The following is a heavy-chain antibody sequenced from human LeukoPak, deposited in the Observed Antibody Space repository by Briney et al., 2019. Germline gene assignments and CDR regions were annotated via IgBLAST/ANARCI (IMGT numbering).Heavy chain of an antibody. Sequence: PGGSLRLSCAASGFTFSSYAMSWVRQAPGKGLEWVANIKQDGSEKYYVDSVKGRFTISRDNAKNSLYLQMNSLRAEDTAVYYCARVRGGYCSSTSCQGAFDYWGQGTLVTVSS. CDR3: ARVRGGYCSSTSCQGAFDY. CDR2: IKQDGSEK. D-gene: IGHD2-2*01. CDR1: GFTFSSYA. V-gene: IGHV3-7*01. J-gene: IGHJ4*02.